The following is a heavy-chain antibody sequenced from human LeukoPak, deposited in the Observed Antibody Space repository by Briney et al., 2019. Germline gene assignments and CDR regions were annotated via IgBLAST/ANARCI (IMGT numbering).Heavy chain of an antibody. J-gene: IGHJ4*02. Sequence: GGSLRRSCAASGFTFSNAWMSWVRQAPGKGREGLGRIKSKTDGGTTDYAAPVKGRFTISRDDSKNTLYLQMNSLKTEDKAVYYCWVVAAPIDYWGQGTLVTVSS. CDR3: WVVAAPIDY. V-gene: IGHV3-15*01. CDR1: GFTFSNAW. CDR2: IKSKTDGGTT. D-gene: IGHD2-15*01.